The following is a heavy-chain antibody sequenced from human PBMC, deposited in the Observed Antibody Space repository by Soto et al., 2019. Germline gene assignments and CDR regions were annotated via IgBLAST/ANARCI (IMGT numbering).Heavy chain of an antibody. V-gene: IGHV4-4*07. Sequence: PPDTLSLTCTVSGASISGFYWSWIRKSAGKGLEWIGRIYATGTTDYNPSLKSRVMMSVDTSKKQFSLKLRSVTAADTAVYYCVRDGTKTLRDWFDPWGQGISVTVSS. CDR2: IYATGTT. J-gene: IGHJ5*02. CDR1: GASISGFY. D-gene: IGHD1-1*01. CDR3: VRDGTKTLRDWFDP.